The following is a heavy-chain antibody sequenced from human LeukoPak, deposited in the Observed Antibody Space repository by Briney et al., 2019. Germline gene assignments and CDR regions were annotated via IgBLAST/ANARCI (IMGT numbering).Heavy chain of an antibody. J-gene: IGHJ4*02. V-gene: IGHV3-7*01. D-gene: IGHD2-2*01. CDR3: ARDQWDIVVLPAAFNFDY. CDR1: GFTFSSYW. CDR2: IKQDGSEK. Sequence: PGGSLRLSCAASGFTFSSYWMSWVRQAPGKGLEWVANIKQDGSEKYYVDSVKGRFTISRDNAKNSVYLQMNSLRAEGTAVYYCARDQWDIVVLPAAFNFDYWGQGTLVTVSS.